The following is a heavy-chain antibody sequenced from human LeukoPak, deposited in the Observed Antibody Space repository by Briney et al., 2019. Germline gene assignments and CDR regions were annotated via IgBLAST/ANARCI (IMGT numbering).Heavy chain of an antibody. CDR3: ARGARAGYNLEPFDY. D-gene: IGHD5-24*01. J-gene: IGHJ4*02. Sequence: SETLTLTCTVSGGSISSYYWSWIRQPPGKGLEWIGYIYYSGSTNYNPSLKSRVTISVDTSKNQFSLKLSSVTAADTAVYYCARGARAGYNLEPFDYWGQGTLVTVSS. CDR1: GGSISSYY. V-gene: IGHV4-59*01. CDR2: IYYSGST.